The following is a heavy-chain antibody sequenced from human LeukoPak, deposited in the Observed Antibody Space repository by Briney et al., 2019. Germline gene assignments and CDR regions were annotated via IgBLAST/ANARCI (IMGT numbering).Heavy chain of an antibody. J-gene: IGHJ4*02. CDR1: GFTVSSNY. Sequence: GGSLRLSCAASGFTVSSNYMSWVRQAPGKGLEWVSVIYSGGSTYNADSVKGRFTISRDNAKNSLYLQMDSLRAEDTAVYYCARVAPRIFYFDYWGQGTLVTVSS. CDR2: IYSGGST. CDR3: ARVAPRIFYFDY. D-gene: IGHD3-3*02. V-gene: IGHV3-53*01.